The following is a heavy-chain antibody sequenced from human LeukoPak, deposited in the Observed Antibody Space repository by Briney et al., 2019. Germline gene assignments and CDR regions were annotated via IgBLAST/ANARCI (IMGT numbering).Heavy chain of an antibody. CDR1: GYTFTGYY. V-gene: IGHV1-2*02. CDR2: INPNSGGT. CDR3: ARGRIAVANWFDP. J-gene: IGHJ5*02. D-gene: IGHD6-19*01. Sequence: ASVKVSCKASGYTFTGYYMHWGRQAPGQGLEWRGWINPNSGGTNDAQKFQGRGTMTRDTAISTAYMELSRLRSDDTAVYYCARGRIAVANWFDPWGQGTLVTVSS.